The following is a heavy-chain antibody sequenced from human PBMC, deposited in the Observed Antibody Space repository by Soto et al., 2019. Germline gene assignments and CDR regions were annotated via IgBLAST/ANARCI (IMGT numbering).Heavy chain of an antibody. CDR3: ARDEQLALDY. D-gene: IGHD6-6*01. CDR2: ISYDGSNK. CDR1: GFTFSSYA. V-gene: IGHV3-30-3*01. Sequence: QVQLVESGGGVXXXGXXLXXSXAASGFTFSSYAMHWVRQAPGKGLEWVAVISYDGSNKYYADSVKGRFTISRDNSKDTLYLQMNSLRAEDTAVYYCARDEQLALDYWGQGTLVTVSS. J-gene: IGHJ4*02.